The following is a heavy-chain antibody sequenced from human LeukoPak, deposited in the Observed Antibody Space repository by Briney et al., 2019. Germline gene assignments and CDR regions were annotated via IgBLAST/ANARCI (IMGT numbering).Heavy chain of an antibody. Sequence: GGSLRLSCAASGFTFSSYGMHRVRQAPGKGLEWVAVISYDGSNKYYADSVKGRFTISRDNSKNTLYLQMNSLRAEDTAVYYCAIFSLDGYSYGNYYFDYWGQGTLVTVSS. J-gene: IGHJ4*02. CDR3: AIFSLDGYSYGNYYFDY. CDR2: ISYDGSNK. V-gene: IGHV3-30*03. D-gene: IGHD5-18*01. CDR1: GFTFSSYG.